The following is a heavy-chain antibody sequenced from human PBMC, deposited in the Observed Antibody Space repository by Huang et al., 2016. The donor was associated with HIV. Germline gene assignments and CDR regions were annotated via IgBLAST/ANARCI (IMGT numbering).Heavy chain of an antibody. J-gene: IGHJ2*01. Sequence: VQLLESGGGLVQPGGSLRLSCAASGFTFSSFAMSWVRQAPGKGLEWVAAISASGGRTYVADSVKGRFTISRDNANNTVYLQMNSLKDEDTAVYYCPRNGRSTYRYDWYFDFWGRGTLVTVSS. V-gene: IGHV3-23*01. D-gene: IGHD3-16*02. CDR2: ISASGGRT. CDR1: GFTFSSFA. CDR3: PRNGRSTYRYDWYFDF.